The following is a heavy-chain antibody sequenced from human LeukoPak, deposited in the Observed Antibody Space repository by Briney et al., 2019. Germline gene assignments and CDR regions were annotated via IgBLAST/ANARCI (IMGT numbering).Heavy chain of an antibody. Sequence: GGSLRLSCAASGFTFDDYAMHWVRQAPGKGLEWVSGISWNSGSIGYADSVKGRFTISRDNAKNSLYLQMNSLRAEDTALYYCAKAGGSGSYYKGYYMDVWGKGTTVTISS. CDR1: GFTFDDYA. V-gene: IGHV3-9*01. CDR2: ISWNSGSI. D-gene: IGHD3-10*01. CDR3: AKAGGSGSYYKGYYMDV. J-gene: IGHJ6*03.